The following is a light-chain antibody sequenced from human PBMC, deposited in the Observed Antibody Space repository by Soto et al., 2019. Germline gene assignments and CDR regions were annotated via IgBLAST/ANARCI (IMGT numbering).Light chain of an antibody. J-gene: IGKJ2*01. CDR3: QQYSIWPYT. CDR1: QSISSN. V-gene: IGKV3-15*01. Sequence: EIVMTQSPATLSVSPGERATLSCRASQSISSNLAWYQQTPGQAPRLLIYGASTRATGIPARFSGSGSGKEFTLTISSLQSEDFAVYYCQQYSIWPYTFGQGTKLEIK. CDR2: GAS.